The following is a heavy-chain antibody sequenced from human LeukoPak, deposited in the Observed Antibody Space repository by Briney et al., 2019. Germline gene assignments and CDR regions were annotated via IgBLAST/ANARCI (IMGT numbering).Heavy chain of an antibody. V-gene: IGHV3-30*04. Sequence: PGGSLRLSCASSGFTFSSYALHWVRQAPGKGLERVAAISYDGTNKYYADSVKGRFTISRDNSKNRLYLQMNSLRAEDTAVYYCARPHIAAAGPFDYWGQGTLVTVSS. CDR3: ARPHIAAAGPFDY. CDR1: GFTFSSYA. CDR2: ISYDGTNK. D-gene: IGHD6-13*01. J-gene: IGHJ4*02.